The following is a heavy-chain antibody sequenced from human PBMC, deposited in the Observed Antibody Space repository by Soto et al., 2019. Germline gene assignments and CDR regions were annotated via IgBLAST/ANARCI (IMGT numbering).Heavy chain of an antibody. D-gene: IGHD4-17*01. CDR1: GYSFTTNW. V-gene: IGHV5-51*01. CDR3: ARAYGARFDY. Sequence: PGESLKISCKSSGYSFTTNWIGWVRQMPGKGLEWMGIIYPSDSDTRYSPSFQGQVSISADKSISTAYLQWSSLKASDTAMYYCARAYGARFDYWGQGSLVTVSS. J-gene: IGHJ4*02. CDR2: IYPSDSDT.